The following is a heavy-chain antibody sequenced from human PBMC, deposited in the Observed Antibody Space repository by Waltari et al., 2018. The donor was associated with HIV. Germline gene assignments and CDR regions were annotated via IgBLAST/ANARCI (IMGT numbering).Heavy chain of an antibody. V-gene: IGHV3-9*01. J-gene: IGHJ4*02. Sequence: EVHLVESGGGLVQPGRSVRLSCVASGFTFSDYAMRWGRQAPGGGPGWIGGIKWKDATSYAEPWKGRFTISRDNARDSLFLQVDTLRPEDTALYYCAKDILSRQYVLKGSFDTWGQGVLVTVSS. CDR3: AKDILSRQYVLKGSFDT. D-gene: IGHD2-15*01. CDR2: IKWKDAT. CDR1: GFTFSDYA.